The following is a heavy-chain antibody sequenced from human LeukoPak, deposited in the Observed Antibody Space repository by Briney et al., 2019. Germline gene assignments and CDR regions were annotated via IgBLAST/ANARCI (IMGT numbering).Heavy chain of an antibody. CDR2: IIPILGIA. CDR1: GGTFSSYA. Sequence: ASVTVSCKASGGTFSSYAISWVRQAPGQGLEWMGRIIPILGIANYAQKFQGRVTITADKSTSTAYMELSSLRSEDTAVYYCARYYYDSPGDYWGQGTLVTVSS. CDR3: ARYYYDSPGDY. J-gene: IGHJ4*02. V-gene: IGHV1-69*04. D-gene: IGHD3-22*01.